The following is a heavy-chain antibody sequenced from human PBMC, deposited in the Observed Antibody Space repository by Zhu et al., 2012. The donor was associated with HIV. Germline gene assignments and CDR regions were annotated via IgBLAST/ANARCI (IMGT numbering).Heavy chain of an antibody. J-gene: IGHJ5*01. CDR3: ARGGGLRYIAHDS. Sequence: QVQLVESGGGLVKPGGSLRLSCAVSGFDFSDSYMGWIRQPPGKGLEWLSHIDNRGGNTYYADSIQGRFIISRDNAKNSLFLQMKSLRVEDTAVYYCARGGGLRYIAHDSWGQGTLVTVS. V-gene: IGHV3-11*04. D-gene: IGHD5-12*01. CDR2: IDNRGGNT. CDR1: GFDFSDSY.